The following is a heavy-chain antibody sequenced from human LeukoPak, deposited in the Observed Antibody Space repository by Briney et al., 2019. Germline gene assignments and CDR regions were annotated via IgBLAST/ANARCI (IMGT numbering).Heavy chain of an antibody. CDR1: GVTLSNYA. J-gene: IGHJ4*02. CDR3: AKDLYRNVFDY. D-gene: IGHD1-26*01. V-gene: IGHV3-23*01. Sequence: GGSLRLSCVASGVTLSNYAMSWARQAPGKGLEWVSVISISDGSTYYADSVTGRFTISRDNSKNTVYLQMNSLRAEDTAVYYCAKDLYRNVFDYWGQGTLVTVSS. CDR2: ISISDGST.